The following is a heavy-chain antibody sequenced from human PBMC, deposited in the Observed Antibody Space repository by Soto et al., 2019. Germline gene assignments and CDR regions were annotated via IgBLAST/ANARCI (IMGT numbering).Heavy chain of an antibody. J-gene: IGHJ5*02. Sequence: ASVKVSCKASGFTFTSSAMQWVRQARGQRLEWIGWIVVGSGNTNYAQKFQERVTITRDTSASTAYMELSSLRSEDTAVYYCARDSRSLTIFGVVHDNWFDPWGQGTLVPVSS. V-gene: IGHV1-58*02. CDR3: ARDSRSLTIFGVVHDNWFDP. CDR2: IVVGSGNT. D-gene: IGHD3-3*01. CDR1: GFTFTSSA.